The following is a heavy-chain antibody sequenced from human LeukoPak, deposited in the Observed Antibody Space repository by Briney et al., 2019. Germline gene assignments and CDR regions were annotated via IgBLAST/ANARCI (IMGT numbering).Heavy chain of an antibody. CDR1: GGSISSSSDY. J-gene: IGHJ4*02. V-gene: IGHV4-39*01. D-gene: IGHD3-22*01. CDR3: ARLTYYYDSSGYKEYYFDY. Sequence: SETLSLTCTVSGGSISSSSDYWGWIRQPPGKGLEWIGSIYYSGSTYYNPSLKSRVTISVDTSKNQFSLKLSSVTAADTAVYYCARLTYYYDSSGYKEYYFDYWGQGTLVTVSS. CDR2: IYYSGST.